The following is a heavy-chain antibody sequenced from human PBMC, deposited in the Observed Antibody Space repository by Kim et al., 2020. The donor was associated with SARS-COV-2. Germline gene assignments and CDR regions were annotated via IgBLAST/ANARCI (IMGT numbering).Heavy chain of an antibody. Sequence: SETLSLTCAVYGGSFSGYYWSWIRQPPGKGLEWIGEINHSGSTNYNPSLKSRVTISVDTSKNQFSLKLSSVTAADTAVYYCARAMYSSSFLRNPTRDYGMDVWGQGTTVTVSS. V-gene: IGHV4-34*01. CDR1: GGSFSGYY. J-gene: IGHJ6*02. CDR2: INHSGST. CDR3: ARAMYSSSFLRNPTRDYGMDV. D-gene: IGHD6-13*01.